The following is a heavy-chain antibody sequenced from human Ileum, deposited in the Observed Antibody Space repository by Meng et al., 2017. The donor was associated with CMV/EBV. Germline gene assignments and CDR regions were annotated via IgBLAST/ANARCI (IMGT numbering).Heavy chain of an antibody. CDR1: GGAISSGASY. D-gene: IGHD6-19*01. J-gene: IGHJ4*02. Sequence: VSGGAISSGASYWSWLRQPPGKGLEWIGYIYYSGNTYYNPSLKSRITISIDTSNNQFSLKLTSLTAADTAVYYCARVKSNAWYNDFWGQGTLVTVSS. CDR2: IYYSGNT. CDR3: ARVKSNAWYNDF. V-gene: IGHV4-30-4*01.